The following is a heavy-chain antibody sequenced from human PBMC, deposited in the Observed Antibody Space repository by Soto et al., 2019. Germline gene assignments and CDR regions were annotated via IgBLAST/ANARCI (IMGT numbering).Heavy chain of an antibody. V-gene: IGHV1-2*04. CDR1: GYTFTGYY. Sequence: ASVKVSCKASGYTFTGYYMHWVRQAPGQGLEWMGWINPNSGGTNYAQKFQGWVTMTRDTSISTAYMELSRLRSDDTAVYYCARDHIFVTIGNHYYGMDVWGQATMVTGSS. CDR2: INPNSGGT. CDR3: ARDHIFVTIGNHYYGMDV. D-gene: IGHD5-12*01. J-gene: IGHJ6*02.